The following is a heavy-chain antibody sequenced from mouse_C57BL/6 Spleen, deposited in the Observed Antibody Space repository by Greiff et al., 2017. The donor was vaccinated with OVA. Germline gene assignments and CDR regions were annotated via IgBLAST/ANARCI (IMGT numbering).Heavy chain of an antibody. CDR2: IYPGSGNT. V-gene: IGHV1-76*01. J-gene: IGHJ4*01. D-gene: IGHD3-3*01. CDR3: ARSRGGTPYAMDY. CDR1: GYTFTDYY. Sequence: VQLQQSGAELVRPGASVKLSCKASGYTFTDYYINWVKQRPGQGLEWIARIYPGSGNTYYNEKFKGKATLTAEKSSSTAYMQLSSLTSEDSAVYFCARSRGGTPYAMDYWGQGTSVTVSS.